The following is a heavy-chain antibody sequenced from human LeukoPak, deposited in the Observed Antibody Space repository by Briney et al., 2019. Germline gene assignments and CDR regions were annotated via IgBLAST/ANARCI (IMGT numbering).Heavy chain of an antibody. V-gene: IGHV3-23*01. J-gene: IGHJ4*02. CDR3: VREDTPATANY. D-gene: IGHD2-21*02. Sequence: GGSLRLSCAASGFTFSSYAMSWVRQAPGKGLEWVSSISGSGGSTYYADSVKGRFTISRDNSKDTLFLQMHSLRPGDTAVYYCVREDTPATANYWGQGTLVTISS. CDR1: GFTFSSYA. CDR2: ISGSGGST.